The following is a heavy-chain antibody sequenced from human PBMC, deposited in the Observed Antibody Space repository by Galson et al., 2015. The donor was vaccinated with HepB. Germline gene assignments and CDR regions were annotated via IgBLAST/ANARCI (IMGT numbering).Heavy chain of an antibody. D-gene: IGHD3-22*01. CDR1: GFTFSSYA. Sequence: SLRLSCAASGFTFSSYAMHWVRQAPGKGLEWVAVILYDGSNKYYADSVKGRFTISRDNSKNTLYLQMNNLRAEDTAVYYCARDWDYYHSSGYDYWGRGTLVTVSS. CDR2: ILYDGSNK. CDR3: ARDWDYYHSSGYDY. J-gene: IGHJ4*02. V-gene: IGHV3-30-3*01.